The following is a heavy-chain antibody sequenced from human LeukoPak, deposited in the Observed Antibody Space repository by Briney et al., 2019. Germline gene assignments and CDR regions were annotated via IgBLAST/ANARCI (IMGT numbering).Heavy chain of an antibody. V-gene: IGHV3-74*01. CDR3: AKDIPSRTMIVVPEIAFDI. CDR2: INSDGSST. D-gene: IGHD3-22*01. CDR1: GFTFSSYW. Sequence: PGGSLRLSCAASGFTFSSYWMHWVRQAPGKGLVWVSRINSDGSSTSYADSVKGRFTISRDNSKNTLYLQMNSLRAEDTAVYYCAKDIPSRTMIVVPEIAFDIWGQGTMVTVSS. J-gene: IGHJ3*02.